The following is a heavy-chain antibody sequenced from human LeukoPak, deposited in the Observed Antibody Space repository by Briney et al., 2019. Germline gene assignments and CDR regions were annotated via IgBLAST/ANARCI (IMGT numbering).Heavy chain of an antibody. D-gene: IGHD6-19*01. CDR3: ARVAVAGTKDC. CDR1: GGSFSGYY. J-gene: IGHJ4*02. V-gene: IGHV4-34*01. CDR2: INHSGST. Sequence: SETLSLTCAVYGGSFSGYYWSWIRQPPGKGLEWIGEINHSGSTNYNASLKSRVTISVDTSKNQFSLKLSSVTAADTAVYYCARVAVAGTKDCWGQGTLVTVSS.